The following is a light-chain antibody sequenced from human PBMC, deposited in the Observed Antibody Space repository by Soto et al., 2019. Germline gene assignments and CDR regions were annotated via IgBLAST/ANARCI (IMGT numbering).Light chain of an antibody. J-gene: IGLJ1*01. Sequence: QSVLTQPPSVSGSPGQSVAISCTGTSSDVGRYNYVTWFQQHPGTAPKLIIYEVSNWPSGVSDRFSGSKSGNTASLTISGLQPEDEADYYCSSFTSSSTFVFGTGTKVTVL. CDR3: SSFTSSSTFV. V-gene: IGLV2-18*02. CDR2: EVS. CDR1: SSDVGRYNY.